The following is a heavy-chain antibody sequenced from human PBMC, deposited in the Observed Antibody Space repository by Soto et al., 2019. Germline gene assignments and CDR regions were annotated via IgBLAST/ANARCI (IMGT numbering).Heavy chain of an antibody. J-gene: IGHJ4*02. CDR3: ARESNASPRGHFDY. Sequence: QLQLQESGSGLVKPSQTLSLTCAVSGGSISSGGYSWSWIRQPPGKGLEWIGYIYHSGSTYYNPSRERRVPISVERSKTQCTLKRSSVSAADTAVYYCARESNASPRGHFDYWGPGTLVTVSS. CDR1: GGSISSGGYS. V-gene: IGHV4-30-2*01. CDR2: IYHSGST.